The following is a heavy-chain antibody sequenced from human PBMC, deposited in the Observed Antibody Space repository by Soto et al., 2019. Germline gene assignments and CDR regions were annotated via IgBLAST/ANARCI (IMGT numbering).Heavy chain of an antibody. CDR3: SKNNVAPAFVGFEY. D-gene: IGHD2-2*01. J-gene: IGHJ4*02. CDR1: GFNFDNSD. CDR2: LYSGGKS. Sequence: GGSLRLSCAASGFNFDNSDISWVRQAPGKGLEWVAILYSGGKSYYAESVRGRFTISRDISKNTLDLQMNRLTADDTAVYYCSKNNVAPAFVGFEYWGQGTLVTVSS. V-gene: IGHV3-53*01.